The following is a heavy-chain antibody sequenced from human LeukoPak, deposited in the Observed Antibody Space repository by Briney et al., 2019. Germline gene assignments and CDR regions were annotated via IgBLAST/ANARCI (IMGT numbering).Heavy chain of an antibody. V-gene: IGHV1-46*01. Sequence: ASVKVSCKASGYTFTSYYMHWVRQAPGQGLEWMGTFNPSENSTSYAQKFQGRVTLTRDTSTSTVYMELSSLRSEDTAVYYCATSAFDHWGQGTLVTVPS. CDR3: ATSAFDH. CDR2: FNPSENST. CDR1: GYTFTSYY. D-gene: IGHD2-15*01. J-gene: IGHJ4*02.